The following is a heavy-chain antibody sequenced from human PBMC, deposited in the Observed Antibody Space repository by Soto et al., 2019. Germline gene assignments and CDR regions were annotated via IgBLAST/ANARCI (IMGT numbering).Heavy chain of an antibody. Sequence: GASVKVSCKASGYTIASYDINWVRQANGQGLEWMGWMNPNSGNTGYAQKFQGRVTMTRNTSISTAYMELSSLRSEDTAVYYCARGLSAVADAFDIWGQGTMVTVSS. CDR2: MNPNSGNT. V-gene: IGHV1-8*01. CDR1: GYTIASYD. D-gene: IGHD6-19*01. J-gene: IGHJ3*02. CDR3: ARGLSAVADAFDI.